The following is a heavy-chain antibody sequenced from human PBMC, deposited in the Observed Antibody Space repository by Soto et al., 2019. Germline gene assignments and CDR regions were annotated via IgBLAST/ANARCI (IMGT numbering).Heavy chain of an antibody. Sequence: GGSLRLSCAASGFTFSSYAMSWVRQAPGTGMEWVSAISGSGGSTYYADSVKGRFTISRDNSKNTLYLQMNSLRAQDTAVYYCAKEGAEGTQGNSGMDTWGQETTFTICS. D-gene: IGHD7-27*01. CDR1: GFTFSSYA. V-gene: IGHV3-23*01. J-gene: IGHJ6*02. CDR3: AKEGAEGTQGNSGMDT. CDR2: ISGSGGST.